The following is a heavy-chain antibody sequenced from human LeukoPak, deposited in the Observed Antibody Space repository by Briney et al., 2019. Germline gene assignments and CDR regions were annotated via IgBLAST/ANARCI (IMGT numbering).Heavy chain of an antibody. CDR1: GVSISSGCYY. V-gene: IGHV4-31*11. D-gene: IGHD6-13*01. J-gene: IGHJ4*02. Sequence: SSQTLSLTCAVSGVSISSGCYYWSWIRQRPGKGLEWIVYTYYCGSTYYNPSLKSRVTRSVDTSKNQFSLKLSSVAAADAAVYYCARVGGMGSSWYDFDYWGQGTLVTVSS. CDR2: TYYCGST. CDR3: ARVGGMGSSWYDFDY.